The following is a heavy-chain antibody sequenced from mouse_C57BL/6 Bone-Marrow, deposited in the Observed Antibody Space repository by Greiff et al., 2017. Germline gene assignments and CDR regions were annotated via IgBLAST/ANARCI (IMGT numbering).Heavy chain of an antibody. V-gene: IGHV14-4*01. D-gene: IGHD3-1*01. J-gene: IGHJ3*01. CDR3: TSVSWFAY. CDR2: IDPENGDT. Sequence: EVKLMESGAELVRPGASVKLSCTASGFNIKDDYLHWLKQRPEQGLEWIGWIDPENGDTEYASKFQGKATITADTSSNTAYLQLSSLTSEDTAVYYCTSVSWFAYWGQGTLVTVSA. CDR1: GFNIKDDY.